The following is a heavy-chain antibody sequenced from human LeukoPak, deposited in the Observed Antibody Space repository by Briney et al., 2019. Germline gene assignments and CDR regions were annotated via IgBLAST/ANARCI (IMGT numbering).Heavy chain of an antibody. CDR1: GFTFSDHY. Sequence: GGSLRLSCAASGFTFSDHYMDWVRQAPGKGLEWVGRTRNKANSYTTEYAASVKGRFTISRDDSKNSLYLQMNSLKTGDTAVYYCAREGIWFGAYYYYGMDVWGQGTTVTVSS. CDR2: TRNKANSYTT. D-gene: IGHD3-10*01. J-gene: IGHJ6*02. V-gene: IGHV3-72*01. CDR3: AREGIWFGAYYYYGMDV.